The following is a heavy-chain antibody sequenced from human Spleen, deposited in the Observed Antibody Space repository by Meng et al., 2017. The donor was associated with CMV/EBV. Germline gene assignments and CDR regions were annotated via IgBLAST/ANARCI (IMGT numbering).Heavy chain of an antibody. D-gene: IGHD6-6*01. CDR1: GYTFTGYY. J-gene: IGHJ4*02. V-gene: IGHV1-2*02. CDR2: IDPNGGGT. CDR3: ARAFWEAAPDY. Sequence: ASVKVSCKASGYTFTGYYIHWVRQAPGQGLEWMGWIDPNGGGTNYAQKFQDRVTMTSDTSIRTAYMELSRLRSDDTALYYCARAFWEAAPDYWGQGTLVTVSS.